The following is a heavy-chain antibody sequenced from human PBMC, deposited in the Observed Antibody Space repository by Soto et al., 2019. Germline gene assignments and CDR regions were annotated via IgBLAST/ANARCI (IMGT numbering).Heavy chain of an antibody. J-gene: IGHJ4*02. V-gene: IGHV1-18*01. D-gene: IGHD6-6*01. Sequence: ASVKVSCKTSGYTFSSYAFSWVRQAPGQGLEWIGWISGYNGNTNYAQRFQGRVTMTTDTSTSTAYMELRSLRSDDTAVYYCAREGQLGYWGQGTLVTVSS. CDR2: ISGYNGNT. CDR1: GYTFSSYA. CDR3: AREGQLGY.